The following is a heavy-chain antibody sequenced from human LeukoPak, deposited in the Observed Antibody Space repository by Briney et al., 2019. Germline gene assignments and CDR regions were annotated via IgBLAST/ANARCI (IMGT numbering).Heavy chain of an antibody. CDR3: ARGALRYSDY. Sequence: GGSLRLSCAAPGFTFSSYTMNWVRQAPGQGLEWVSSISSSSSAIYYAASVKGRFTISRDNAKNSLYLQMNSLRDEDTAVYYCARGALRYSDYWGQGTLVTVSS. CDR1: GFTFSSYT. CDR2: ISSSSSAI. D-gene: IGHD3-9*01. V-gene: IGHV3-48*02. J-gene: IGHJ4*02.